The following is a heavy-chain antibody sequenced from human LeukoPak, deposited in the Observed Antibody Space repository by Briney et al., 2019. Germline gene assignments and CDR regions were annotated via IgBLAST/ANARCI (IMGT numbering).Heavy chain of an antibody. CDR1: GGSVTSTNW. J-gene: IGHJ4*02. CDR3: AREGGFYRPLDY. CDR2: VHLDGRT. Sequence: PSGTLSLTCGVSGGSVTSTNWWTWVRQPPGKGLEWIGEVHLDGRTNYNPSLKSRLNMSVDLSENHISLKLTSVTAADTAVYYCAREGGFYRPLDYSGQGTLVTVSS. V-gene: IGHV4-4*02. D-gene: IGHD3-3*01.